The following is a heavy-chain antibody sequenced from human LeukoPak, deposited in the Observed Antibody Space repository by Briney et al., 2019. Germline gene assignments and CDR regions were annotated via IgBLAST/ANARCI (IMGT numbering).Heavy chain of an antibody. Sequence: GGSLRLSCAASGFTFSSYAMSWVRQAPGKGLEWVSAISGSGGSTYYADSVKGRFTISRDNSKNTLYLQMNSLRPEDTAVYYCARSYYYASGSYFSHFDYWGQGTLVTVSS. CDR2: ISGSGGST. D-gene: IGHD3-10*01. J-gene: IGHJ4*02. CDR1: GFTFSSYA. V-gene: IGHV3-23*01. CDR3: ARSYYYASGSYFSHFDY.